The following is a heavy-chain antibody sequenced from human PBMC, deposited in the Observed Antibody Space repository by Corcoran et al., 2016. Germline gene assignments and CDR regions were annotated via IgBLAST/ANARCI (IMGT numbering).Heavy chain of an antibody. CDR3: AREGLGYRRGWFDP. D-gene: IGHD2-15*01. J-gene: IGHJ5*02. CDR1: GGSFSGYY. Sequence: QVQLQQWGAGLLKPSETLSLTCAVYGGSFSGYYWSWIRQPPGKGLEWIGEINHSGSTNYNPSLKSRVTISVDTSKNQFSLKLSSVTAADTAVYYCAREGLGYRRGWFDPWGQGTLVTVSS. CDR2: INHSGST. V-gene: IGHV4-34*01.